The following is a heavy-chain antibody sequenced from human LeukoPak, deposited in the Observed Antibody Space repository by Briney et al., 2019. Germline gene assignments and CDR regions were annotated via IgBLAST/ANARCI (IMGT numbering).Heavy chain of an antibody. D-gene: IGHD3-10*01. J-gene: IGHJ4*02. CDR1: GLTFRSYS. Sequence: GGSLRLSCIVSGLTFRSYSMNWVRQAPGKGLEWVSYISSGGDTIHYAESVKGRFTISRDNGKNSLYLQMNSLRAEDTAVYYCARDLGYYANYWGQGTLVTVSS. CDR2: ISSGGDTI. CDR3: ARDLGYYANY. V-gene: IGHV3-48*01.